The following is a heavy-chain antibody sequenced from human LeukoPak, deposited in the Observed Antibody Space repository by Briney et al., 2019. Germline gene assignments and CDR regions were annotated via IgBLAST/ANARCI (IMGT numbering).Heavy chain of an antibody. CDR2: INHSGST. CDR3: ARVYSSGWYHWLDS. J-gene: IGHJ5*01. CDR1: GGSFSGYY. D-gene: IGHD6-19*01. Sequence: SETLSLTCAVYGGSFSGYYWSWIRQPPGKGLEWIGEINHSGSTNYNPSLKSRVTISVDTSKNQFSLKLSSVTAADTAMYYCARVYSSGWYHWLDSWGQGTLVTVSS. V-gene: IGHV4-34*01.